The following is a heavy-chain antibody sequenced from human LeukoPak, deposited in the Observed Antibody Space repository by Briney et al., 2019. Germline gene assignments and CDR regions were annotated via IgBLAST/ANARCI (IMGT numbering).Heavy chain of an antibody. CDR3: ARDTFTVTTDY. CDR1: GFTFSSYG. V-gene: IGHV3-21*01. Sequence: GRSLRLSCVASGFTFSSYGMHWVRQAPGKGLEWVSSISSSSSYIYYADSVKGRFTISRDNAKNSLYLQMNSLRAEDTAVYYCARDTFTVTTDYWGQGTLVTVSS. CDR2: ISSSSSYI. D-gene: IGHD4-11*01. J-gene: IGHJ4*02.